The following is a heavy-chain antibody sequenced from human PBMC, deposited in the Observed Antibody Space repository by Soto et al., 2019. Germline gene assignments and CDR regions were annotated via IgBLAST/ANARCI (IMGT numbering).Heavy chain of an antibody. V-gene: IGHV3-74*01. D-gene: IGHD4-17*01. Sequence: EAPRGESGGGLVQPGGSLRLSCAASGFTFSNIWMHWVRHAPGKGLVWLSRIKGDESSTNYADSVKGRFTIPRDNAKNTLYLQMSSVRVEDTAIYYCARGGDPTAVSHFDYWGQGTLVTVSS. CDR2: IKGDESST. CDR3: ARGGDPTAVSHFDY. J-gene: IGHJ4*02. CDR1: GFTFSNIW.